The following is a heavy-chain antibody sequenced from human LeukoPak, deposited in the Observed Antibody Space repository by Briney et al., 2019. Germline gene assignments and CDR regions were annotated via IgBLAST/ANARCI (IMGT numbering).Heavy chain of an antibody. D-gene: IGHD6-13*01. Sequence: SETLSLTCTVSGGSISSSSYYWGWIRQPPGKGLEWIGSIYYSGSTYYNPSLKSRVTISVDTSKNQFSLKLSSVTAADTAVYYCARETIAARGYFGYWGQGTLVTVSS. CDR1: GGSISSSSYY. CDR3: ARETIAARGYFGY. V-gene: IGHV4-39*07. CDR2: IYYSGST. J-gene: IGHJ4*02.